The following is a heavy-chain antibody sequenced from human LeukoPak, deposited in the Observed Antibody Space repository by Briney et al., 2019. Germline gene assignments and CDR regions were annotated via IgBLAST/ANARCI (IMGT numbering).Heavy chain of an antibody. CDR1: GGSFSGYY. CDR2: INHSGST. Sequence: SETLSLTCAVYGGSFSGYYWSWIRQPPGKGLEWIGEINHSGSTNYNPSLKSRVTISVDTSKNQFSLKLSSVTAADTAVYYCARAGWFGDPSPFDYWGQGTLVTVSS. J-gene: IGHJ4*02. V-gene: IGHV4-34*01. D-gene: IGHD3-10*01. CDR3: ARAGWFGDPSPFDY.